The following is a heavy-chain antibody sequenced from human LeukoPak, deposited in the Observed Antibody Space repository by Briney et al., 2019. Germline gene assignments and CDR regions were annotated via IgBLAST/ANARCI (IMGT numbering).Heavy chain of an antibody. Sequence: PGGSLRLSCAASGFTFDDYGMSWVRQAPGKGLEWASVIYSGGDTYSADSVKGRFTISRDNSKNTVYLQMNSLRAEDTAVYYCAREGGGDYGDYLRYWGQGTLVTVSS. V-gene: IGHV3-53*01. CDR3: AREGGGDYGDYLRY. J-gene: IGHJ4*02. CDR2: IYSGGDT. D-gene: IGHD4-17*01. CDR1: GFTFDDYG.